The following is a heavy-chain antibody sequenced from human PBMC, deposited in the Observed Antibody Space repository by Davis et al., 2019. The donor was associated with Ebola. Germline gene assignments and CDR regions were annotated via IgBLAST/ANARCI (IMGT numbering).Heavy chain of an antibody. Sequence: SETLSLTCTVSGGSISSGRYYWSWIRQHPGKGLEWIGYIHHSGSTYYNPSLKSRLTISLDTSKNQVSLNVHSVTAADTAVYYCARGWLQLRMDYWGQGTLVTVSS. CDR3: ARGWLQLRMDY. V-gene: IGHV4-31*03. J-gene: IGHJ4*02. D-gene: IGHD5-24*01. CDR1: GGSISSGRYY. CDR2: IHHSGST.